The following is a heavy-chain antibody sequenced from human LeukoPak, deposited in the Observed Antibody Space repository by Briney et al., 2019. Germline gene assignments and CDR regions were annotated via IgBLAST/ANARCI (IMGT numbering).Heavy chain of an antibody. Sequence: WASVKVSCKASGYTFTGYYMHWVRQAPGQGLEWMGWINPNSGGTNYAQKFQGWVTMTRDTSISTAYMELSRLRSDDTAVYYCARGSDQLLRPLDYWGQGTLVTVSS. CDR1: GYTFTGYY. CDR2: INPNSGGT. CDR3: ARGSDQLLRPLDY. D-gene: IGHD2-2*01. V-gene: IGHV1-2*04. J-gene: IGHJ4*02.